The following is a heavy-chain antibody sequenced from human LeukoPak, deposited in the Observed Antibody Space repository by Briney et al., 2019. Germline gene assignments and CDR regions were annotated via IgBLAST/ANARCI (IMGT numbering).Heavy chain of an antibody. D-gene: IGHD5-24*01. CDR3: ARDIGDGYNYYFDY. J-gene: IGHJ4*02. Sequence: PGGSLRLSCAASGFTFSSYSMHWVRQAPGKGLEWVSYISSSSSTIYYADSVKGRFTISRDNAKNSLYLQMNSLRAEDTAVYYCARDIGDGYNYYFDYWGQGTLVTVSP. V-gene: IGHV3-48*04. CDR2: ISSSSSTI. CDR1: GFTFSSYS.